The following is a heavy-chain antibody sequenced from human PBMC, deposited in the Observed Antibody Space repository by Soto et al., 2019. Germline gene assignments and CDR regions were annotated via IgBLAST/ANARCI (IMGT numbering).Heavy chain of an antibody. CDR1: GYTFTSYG. V-gene: IGHV1-18*04. J-gene: IGHJ5*02. D-gene: IGHD3-3*01. Sequence: ASVKVSCKASGYTFTSYGISWVRQAPGQELEWMGWISAYNGNTNYAQKLQGRVTMTTDTSTSTAYMELRSLRSDDTAVYYCARDPFLEWLSPRSAWFDPWGQGTLVTVSS. CDR2: ISAYNGNT. CDR3: ARDPFLEWLSPRSAWFDP.